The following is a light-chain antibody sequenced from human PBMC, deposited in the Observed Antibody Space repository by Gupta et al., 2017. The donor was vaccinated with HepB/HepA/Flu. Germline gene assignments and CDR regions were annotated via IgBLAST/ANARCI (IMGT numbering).Light chain of an antibody. V-gene: IGKV3-15*01. Sequence: EIVMTQSPATLSVSPGERATLSCRASQSISSDLDWYQQKPGQAPRLLIYGASTRATDIPARFSGSGYGIYFTLTISSLQSEDFAVYYCQQDYNWLSYTFGQGTKLQIK. J-gene: IGKJ2*01. CDR1: QSISSD. CDR2: GAS. CDR3: QQDYNWLSYT.